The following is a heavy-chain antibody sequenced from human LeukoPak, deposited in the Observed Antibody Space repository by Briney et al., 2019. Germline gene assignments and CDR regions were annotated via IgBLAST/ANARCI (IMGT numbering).Heavy chain of an antibody. V-gene: IGHV1-69*05. J-gene: IGHJ4*02. D-gene: IGHD1-26*01. CDR2: IIPIFGTA. Sequence: SVKVSCKASGGTFSSYAISWVRQAPGQGLEWMGGIIPIFGTANYAQKFQGRVTITTDESTSTAYMELSSLRSKDTAVYYCARSAHQSNIVGATIFDYWGQGTLVTVSS. CDR3: ARSAHQSNIVGATIFDY. CDR1: GGTFSSYA.